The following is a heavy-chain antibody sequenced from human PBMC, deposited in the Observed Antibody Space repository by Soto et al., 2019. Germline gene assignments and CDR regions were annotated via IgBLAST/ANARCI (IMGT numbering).Heavy chain of an antibody. D-gene: IGHD3-3*01. CDR3: AKQRRYDFWIGYSQLDY. J-gene: IGHJ4*02. CDR1: GFTFSSYA. V-gene: IGHV3-23*01. Sequence: GGSLILSCASFGFTFSSYAMTWVRQAPGKGLEWVSAISGSGTSTYYADSVKGRFTISRDNSKNTLYLQMNSLRAEDTAVYYCAKQRRYDFWIGYSQLDYWGQGTLVNLSS. CDR2: ISGSGTST.